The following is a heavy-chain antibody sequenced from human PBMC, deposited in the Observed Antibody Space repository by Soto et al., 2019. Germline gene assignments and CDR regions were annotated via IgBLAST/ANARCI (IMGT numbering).Heavy chain of an antibody. CDR2: LWYDGSNK. CDR3: ARGAREFDY. V-gene: IGHV3-33*01. D-gene: IGHD3-16*01. CDR1: GFTFNTNV. Sequence: LSLSCAASGFTFNTNVMHWVSQAPGKGLEWVAILWYDGSNKYYADSVKGRFTISRDNSKNTLYLQMNSLRAEDTAVYYCARGAREFDYWGQGTLVTV. J-gene: IGHJ4*02.